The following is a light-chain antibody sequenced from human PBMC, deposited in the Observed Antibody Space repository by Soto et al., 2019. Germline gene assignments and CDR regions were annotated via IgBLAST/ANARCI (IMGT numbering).Light chain of an antibody. J-gene: IGKJ1*01. CDR3: QQYNSYWT. CDR2: DAS. Sequence: DIQMTQSPSTLSASVGDRLTITCRASQSISSWLAWYQQRPGKAPKLLIFDASSLESGVPSRFSGGGSGTEFTLTISSLQPDDFATYYCQQYNSYWTFGQGTNVDIK. V-gene: IGKV1-5*01. CDR1: QSISSW.